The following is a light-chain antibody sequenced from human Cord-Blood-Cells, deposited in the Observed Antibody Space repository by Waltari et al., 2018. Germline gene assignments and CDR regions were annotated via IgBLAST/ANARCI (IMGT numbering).Light chain of an antibody. CDR3: QQANSFPLT. J-gene: IGKJ4*01. CDR1: QSISSW. CDR2: AAS. Sequence: DIQMTQSPSSVSASVGDRVTITCRASQSISSWLAWYQQKPGKPPKLLIYAASSLQSGVPSRFSGSGSGTDFTLTISSLQPEDFATYYCQQANSFPLTFGGGTKVEIK. V-gene: IGKV1D-12*01.